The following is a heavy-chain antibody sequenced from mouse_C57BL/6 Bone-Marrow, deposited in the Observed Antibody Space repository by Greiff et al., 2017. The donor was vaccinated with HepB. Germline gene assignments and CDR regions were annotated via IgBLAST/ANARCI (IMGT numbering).Heavy chain of an antibody. D-gene: IGHD1-1*01. CDR2: IYPGSGST. CDR1: GYTFTSYW. CDR3: ARAVVAHFDY. J-gene: IGHJ2*01. Sequence: VKLMESGAELVKPGASVKMSCKASGYTFTSYWITWVKQRPGQGLEWIGDIYPGSGSTNYNEKFKSKATLTVDTSSSTAYMQLSSLTSEDSAVYYCARAVVAHFDYWGQGTTLTVSS. V-gene: IGHV1-55*01.